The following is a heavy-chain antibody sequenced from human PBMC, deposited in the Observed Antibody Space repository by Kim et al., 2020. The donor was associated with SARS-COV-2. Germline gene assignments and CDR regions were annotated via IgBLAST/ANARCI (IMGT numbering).Heavy chain of an antibody. V-gene: IGHV3-74*01. D-gene: IGHD3-10*01. CDR3: ARVLRGSGSYAVDY. Sequence: ANSVKGRFTISRDNAKSTLLLQMNSLRAEDTAVYYCARVLRGSGSYAVDYWGQGTLVTVSS. J-gene: IGHJ4*02.